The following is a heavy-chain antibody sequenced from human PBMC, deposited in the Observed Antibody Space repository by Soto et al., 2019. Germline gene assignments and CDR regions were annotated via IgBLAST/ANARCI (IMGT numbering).Heavy chain of an antibody. CDR1: GFTFSSYA. CDR2: ISGSGGST. CDR3: AKDQGPGTAAAGTYGMDV. Sequence: PGGSLRLSCAASGFTFSSYAMSWVRQAPGKGLEWVSAISGSGGSTYYADSVKGRFTISRDNSKNTLYLQMNSLRAEDTAVYYCAKDQGPGTAAAGTYGMDVWGQGTTVTVSS. D-gene: IGHD6-13*01. J-gene: IGHJ6*02. V-gene: IGHV3-23*01.